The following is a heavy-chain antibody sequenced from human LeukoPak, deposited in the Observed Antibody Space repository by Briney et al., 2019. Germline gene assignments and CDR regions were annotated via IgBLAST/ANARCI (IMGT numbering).Heavy chain of an antibody. CDR1: GFTFSSYA. CDR3: AREGIVGATFDY. D-gene: IGHD1-26*01. J-gene: IGHJ4*02. CDR2: INAGNGNT. Sequence: GGSLRLSCAASGFTFSSYAMHWVRQAPGQRLEWMGWINAGNGNTKYSQRFQGRVTITRDTSASTAYMELSSLRSEDTAVYYCAREGIVGATFDYWGQGTLVTVSS. V-gene: IGHV1-3*01.